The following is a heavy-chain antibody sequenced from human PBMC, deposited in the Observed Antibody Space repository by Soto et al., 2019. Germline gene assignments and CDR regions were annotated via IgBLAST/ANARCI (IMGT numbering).Heavy chain of an antibody. J-gene: IGHJ4*02. Sequence: QVQLVQSGGEERKPGASVRLSCEASGYTFTAYALHWLRQAPGQSLEWMAWINPGNGNTKYSLKFLGRVSITKDTSATPAYLELGSLKSEDTAVYYCARSAISPYGGLIGPFDYWGQGDLVTVSS. V-gene: IGHV1-3*05. CDR1: GYTFTAYA. CDR3: ARSAISPYGGLIGPFDY. D-gene: IGHD3-16*02. CDR2: INPGNGNT.